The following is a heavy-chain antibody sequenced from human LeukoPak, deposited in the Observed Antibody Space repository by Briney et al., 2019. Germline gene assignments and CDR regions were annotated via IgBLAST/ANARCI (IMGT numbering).Heavy chain of an antibody. V-gene: IGHV1-46*01. J-gene: IGHJ4*02. D-gene: IGHD2-2*01. CDR3: ARGKFFVVVPAAPFDY. CDR2: INPSGGST. Sequence: GASVKVSCKASGYTFTSYYMHWVRQAPGQGLEWMGIINPSGGSTSYAQKFQGRVTMTRDTSTSTVYMELSSLRSEDTAVYYCARGKFFVVVPAAPFDYWGQGTLVTVSS. CDR1: GYTFTSYY.